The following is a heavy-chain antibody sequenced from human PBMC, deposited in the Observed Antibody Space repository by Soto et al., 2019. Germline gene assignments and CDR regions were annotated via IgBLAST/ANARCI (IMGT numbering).Heavy chain of an antibody. V-gene: IGHV3-74*01. CDR1: GFTFSSYW. J-gene: IGHJ4*02. Sequence: EVQLVESGGGLVQPGGSLRLSCAASGFTFSSYWMHWVRQDQGKGLVWVSRINSDGSSTSYADSVKGRFTISRDNAKNTLYLQMNSLRAEDTAVYYCAREDSSSWFDWGQGGFDWGQGTLVTVSS. D-gene: IGHD6-13*01. CDR2: INSDGSST. CDR3: AREDSSSWFDWGQGGFD.